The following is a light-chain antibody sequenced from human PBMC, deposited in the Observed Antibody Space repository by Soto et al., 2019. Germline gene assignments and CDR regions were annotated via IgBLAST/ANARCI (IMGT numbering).Light chain of an antibody. Sequence: DIVMTQSPDSLAVSLGERATINCKSSQSVFYTSNNKNYLAWYQQKPGQPPKLLIYWAATRESGVPDRFSGSRSGTDFTLTISSLQAEDVAVYHCQHYYSTPFTFGPGTKVDIK. CDR2: WAA. V-gene: IGKV4-1*01. CDR3: QHYYSTPFT. J-gene: IGKJ3*01. CDR1: QSVFYTSNNKNY.